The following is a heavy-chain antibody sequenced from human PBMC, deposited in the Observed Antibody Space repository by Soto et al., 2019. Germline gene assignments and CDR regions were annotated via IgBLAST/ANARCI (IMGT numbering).Heavy chain of an antibody. Sequence: QVQLQESGPGLVIPWGTLSLTCAVPGGSLSGSNWGIGVGRPPGRPLEWLGEFFYSGSTKYNPSLNRRVTISADQSKNHLSLRLTSVSAADTAVYYCVHHGGDPYYHDFWGQGILVTVSS. J-gene: IGHJ4*02. CDR3: VHHGGDPYYHDF. V-gene: IGHV4-4*02. CDR1: GGSLSGSNW. CDR2: FFYSGST. D-gene: IGHD4-17*01.